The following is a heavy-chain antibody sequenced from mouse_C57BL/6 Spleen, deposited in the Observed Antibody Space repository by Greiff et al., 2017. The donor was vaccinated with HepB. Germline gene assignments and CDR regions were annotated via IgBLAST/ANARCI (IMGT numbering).Heavy chain of an antibody. Sequence: QVQLKQPGAELVKPGASVKLSCKASGYTFTSYWMHWVKQRPGRGLEWIGRIDPNSGGTKYNEKFKSKATLTVDKPSSTAYMQLSSLTSEDSAVYYCARWRYYDTWDYWGQGTTLTVSS. CDR3: ARWRYYDTWDY. CDR2: IDPNSGGT. J-gene: IGHJ2*01. CDR1: GYTFTSYW. V-gene: IGHV1-72*01. D-gene: IGHD1-1*01.